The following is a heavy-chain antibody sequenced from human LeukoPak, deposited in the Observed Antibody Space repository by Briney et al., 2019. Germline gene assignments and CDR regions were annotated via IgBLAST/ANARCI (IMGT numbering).Heavy chain of an antibody. D-gene: IGHD3-16*01. CDR2: ISGSGGST. CDR1: GFTFSSYA. CDR3: AKDRDMITFGGA. J-gene: IGHJ5*02. Sequence: GGSLRLSCAASGFTFSSYAISWVRQAPGKGREWVSAISGSGGSTYYADSVKGRFTISGDNSKNTLYLQMNSLRAEDTAVYYCAKDRDMITFGGAWGQGTLVTVSS. V-gene: IGHV3-23*01.